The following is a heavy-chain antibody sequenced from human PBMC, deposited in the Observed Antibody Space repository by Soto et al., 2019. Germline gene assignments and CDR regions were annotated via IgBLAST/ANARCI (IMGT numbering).Heavy chain of an antibody. Sequence: LTWIRQRPGGGLEWLGSNNYRADTYYTPSLRSRITISLDTSQNQFSLWLTSVTAADTGIYYCARGGSGWKALNYFDSWGQGILVTVSS. D-gene: IGHD6-19*01. J-gene: IGHJ4*02. V-gene: IGHV4-31*02. CDR2: NNYRADT. CDR3: ARGGSGWKALNYFDS.